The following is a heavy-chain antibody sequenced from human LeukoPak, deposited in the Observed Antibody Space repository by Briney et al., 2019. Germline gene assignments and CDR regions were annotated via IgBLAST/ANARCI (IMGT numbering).Heavy chain of an antibody. CDR2: ISYNSDTI. CDR1: GFTFDDYA. J-gene: IGHJ5*02. Sequence: GRSLRLSCAASGFTFDDYAMHWVRQAPGKGLEWVSGISYNSDTIAYADSVKGRFTISRDNAKNSLYLQMNSLTAEDTALYYCARGSNWFDPWGQGTLVTVSS. V-gene: IGHV3-9*01. D-gene: IGHD3-10*01. CDR3: ARGSNWFDP.